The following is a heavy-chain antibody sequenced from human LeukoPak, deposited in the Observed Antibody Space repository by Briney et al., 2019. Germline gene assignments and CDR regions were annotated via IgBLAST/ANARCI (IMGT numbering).Heavy chain of an antibody. J-gene: IGHJ5*01. D-gene: IGHD6-13*01. CDR2: VSGSGTYT. CDR1: GLTFNNYV. CDR3: AKQVGSSWLFDS. V-gene: IGHV3-23*01. Sequence: GGSLRLSCEASGLTFNNYVMTWVRQAPGKGREWVSVVSGSGTYTYYADSLKGRFTISRDNSKNTLYLEMKSLRADDTAVYYCAKQVGSSWLFDSWGQGTLVTVSS.